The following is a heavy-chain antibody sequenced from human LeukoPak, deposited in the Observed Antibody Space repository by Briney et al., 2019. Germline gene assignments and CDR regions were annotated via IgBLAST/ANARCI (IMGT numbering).Heavy chain of an antibody. Sequence: GPSVKLSRKASGYTFIEDYMHWVPHAPGQGLEGMGWINPDSWFTNYAQKFEGSLIINRDTPVSTAHMAERRVSYGDAAVLFCARGGPAPHRITLIVVACATDAFDIWGQGTMVTVSS. V-gene: IGHV1-2*02. D-gene: IGHD3-22*01. CDR2: INPDSWFT. CDR3: ARGGPAPHRITLIVVACATDAFDI. J-gene: IGHJ3*02. CDR1: GYTFIEDY.